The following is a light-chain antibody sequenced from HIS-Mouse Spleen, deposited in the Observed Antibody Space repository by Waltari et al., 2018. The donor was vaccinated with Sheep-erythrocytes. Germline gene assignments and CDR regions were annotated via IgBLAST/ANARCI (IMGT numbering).Light chain of an antibody. CDR2: DVS. CDR3: SSYAGSNNWV. J-gene: IGLJ3*02. CDR1: SSHVAGYNS. Sequence: QSALTQPRSVSGSPGQSVTISCTGTSSHVAGYNSVSWYQQHPGKAPKLMIYDVSKRPSGVPDRFSGSKSGNTASLTVSGLQAEDEADYYCSSYAGSNNWVFGGGTKLTVL. V-gene: IGLV2-11*01.